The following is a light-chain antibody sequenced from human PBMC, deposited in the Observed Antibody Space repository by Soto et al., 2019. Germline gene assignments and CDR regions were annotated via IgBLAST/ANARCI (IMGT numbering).Light chain of an antibody. CDR1: QSISNW. Sequence: DIQMTQSPSTLSASVGDRVTITCRASQSISNWLAWYQQKPGKAPKLLIYDASKLESGVPSRFSGSGSGTEFTLTISSLQPDDFASYYCQQYHSFPHTFGQGAKLEIK. CDR2: DAS. CDR3: QQYHSFPHT. V-gene: IGKV1-5*01. J-gene: IGKJ2*01.